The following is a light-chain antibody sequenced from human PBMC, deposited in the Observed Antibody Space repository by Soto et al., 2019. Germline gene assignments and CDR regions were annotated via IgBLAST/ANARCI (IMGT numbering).Light chain of an antibody. J-gene: IGLJ1*01. CDR3: CSYAGSYRV. CDR1: SSDVGGYNY. CDR2: DVS. Sequence: QSALTQPRSVSGSPGQSVTISCTGTSSDVGGYNYVSWYQQHPGKAPKLMIYDVSKRPSGVPDRFSGSKSGNTASLTISGLQAEDEADYYCCSYAGSYRVFGTATKVTVL. V-gene: IGLV2-11*01.